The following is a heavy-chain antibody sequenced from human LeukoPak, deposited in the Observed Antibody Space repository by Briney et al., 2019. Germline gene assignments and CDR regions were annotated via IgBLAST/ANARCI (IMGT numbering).Heavy chain of an antibody. CDR1: GGSISSYY. Sequence: PSETLSLTCSVSGGSISSYYWSWIRQPPGKGLEWIGYIYHSGSTVYNPSLKSRVTLSLDTSKNQLSLKLTSVTAADTAVYYCARGFRWFDPWGQGTLVTVSS. D-gene: IGHD3-10*01. CDR3: ARGFRWFDP. CDR2: IYHSGST. V-gene: IGHV4-59*01. J-gene: IGHJ5*02.